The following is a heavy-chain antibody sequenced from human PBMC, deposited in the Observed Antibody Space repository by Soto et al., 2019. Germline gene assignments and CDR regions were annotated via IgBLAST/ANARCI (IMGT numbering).Heavy chain of an antibody. CDR3: ARAVLNYDFWSGYPPPSGGFDY. CDR1: GGSISSGDYY. V-gene: IGHV4-30-4*01. J-gene: IGHJ4*02. Sequence: SETLSLTCTVSGGSISSGDYYWSWIRQPPGKGLEWIGYIYYSGSTYYNPSLKSRVTISVDTSKNQFSLKLSSVTAADTAVYYCARAVLNYDFWSGYPPPSGGFDYWGQGTLVTSP. D-gene: IGHD3-3*01. CDR2: IYYSGST.